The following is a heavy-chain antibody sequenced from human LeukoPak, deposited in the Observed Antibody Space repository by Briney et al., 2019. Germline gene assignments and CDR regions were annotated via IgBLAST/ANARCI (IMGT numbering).Heavy chain of an antibody. V-gene: IGHV1-2*02. CDR2: INPNSGGT. Sequence: ASVKVSCKASGYTFTGYYMHWVRQAPGQGLEWMGWINPNSGGTNYAQKLQGRVTMTTDTSTSTAYMELRSLRSDDTAVYYCAREGIAARPTFDYWGQGTLVTVSS. D-gene: IGHD6-6*01. J-gene: IGHJ4*02. CDR3: AREGIAARPTFDY. CDR1: GYTFTGYY.